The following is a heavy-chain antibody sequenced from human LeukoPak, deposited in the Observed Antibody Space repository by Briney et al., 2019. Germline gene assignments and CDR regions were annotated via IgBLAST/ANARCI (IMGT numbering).Heavy chain of an antibody. CDR2: ISAYTGNT. Sequence: ASVKVSCKASGCTFNKYGVTWVRQAPGQGLEWMGWISAYTGNTEYAQKFQDRVSMTIETSTNTAYMELRSLRSDDTALYYCASGWYERAKDYFDYWGQGTLVAVSS. CDR3: ASGWYERAKDYFDY. J-gene: IGHJ4*02. CDR1: GCTFNKYG. V-gene: IGHV1-18*01. D-gene: IGHD2-15*01.